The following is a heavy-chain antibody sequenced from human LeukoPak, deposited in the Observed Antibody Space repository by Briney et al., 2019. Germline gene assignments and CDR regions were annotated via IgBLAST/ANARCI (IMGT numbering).Heavy chain of an antibody. D-gene: IGHD6-13*01. CDR3: ARVYSSSLWYFDL. CDR1: GYSISSGYY. Sequence: PSETLSLTCTVSGYSISSGYYWGWIRQPPGKGLEWIGSIYHSGSTYYNPSLKSRVTISVDTSKNQFSLKLSSVTAADTAVYYCARVYSSSLWYFDLWGRGTLVTVSS. V-gene: IGHV4-38-2*02. CDR2: IYHSGST. J-gene: IGHJ2*01.